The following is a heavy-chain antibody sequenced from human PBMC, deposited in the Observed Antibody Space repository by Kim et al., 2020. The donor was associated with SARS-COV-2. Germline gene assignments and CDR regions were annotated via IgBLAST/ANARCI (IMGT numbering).Heavy chain of an antibody. CDR1: GGSISSYY. CDR3: ARDTGYSSSWVAFDI. J-gene: IGHJ3*02. Sequence: SETLSLTCTVSGGSISSYYWSWIRQPPGKGLEWIGYIYYSGSTNYNPSLKSRVAISVDTSKNQFSLKLSSVTAADTAVYYCARDTGYSSSWVAFDIWGQGTMVTVSS. CDR2: IYYSGST. V-gene: IGHV4-59*13. D-gene: IGHD6-13*01.